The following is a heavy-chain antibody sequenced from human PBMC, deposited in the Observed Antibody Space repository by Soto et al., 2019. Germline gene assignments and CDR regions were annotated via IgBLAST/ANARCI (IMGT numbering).Heavy chain of an antibody. CDR3: ARGYYDFWSGYYVSMYFQH. CDR2: INHSGST. V-gene: IGHV4-34*01. CDR1: GGSFSGYY. D-gene: IGHD3-3*01. J-gene: IGHJ1*01. Sequence: QVQLQQWGAGLLKPSETLSLTCAVYGGSFSGYYWSWIRQPPGKGLEWIGEINHSGSTNYNPSLKSRVTISVDTSKNQFSLKLSSVTAADTAVYYCARGYYDFWSGYYVSMYFQHWGQGTLDTVSS.